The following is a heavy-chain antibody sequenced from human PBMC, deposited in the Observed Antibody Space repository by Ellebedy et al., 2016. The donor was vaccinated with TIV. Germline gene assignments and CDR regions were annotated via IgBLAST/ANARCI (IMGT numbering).Heavy chain of an antibody. D-gene: IGHD1-1*01. V-gene: IGHV4-59*08. CDR3: ARLWTGVSTHLDY. CDR2: IYYSGST. Sequence: MPGGSLRLSCTVSGGSMTNYYWSWIRQPPGKGLEWIGNIYYSGSTNYNPSLKSRVTMTVDPSKDQFSLKLHSMTAADTALYYCARLWTGVSTHLDYWGQGTLVTVSS. J-gene: IGHJ4*02. CDR1: GGSMTNYY.